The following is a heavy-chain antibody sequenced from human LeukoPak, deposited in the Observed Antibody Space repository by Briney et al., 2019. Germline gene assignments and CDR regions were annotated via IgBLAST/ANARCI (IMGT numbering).Heavy chain of an antibody. CDR3: VTGGLGSYYNPFDY. CDR2: IYPGDSDI. V-gene: IGHV5-51*01. D-gene: IGHD3-10*01. CDR1: GYIFTNYW. Sequence: GESLKISCKGSGYIFTNYWIGWVRQMPGRGLEWLGIIYPGDSDIRYSPSFQGQVAISAGKSISTAYLQWSSLKASDTAMYYCVTGGLGSYYNPFDYWGQGTLVTVSS. J-gene: IGHJ4*02.